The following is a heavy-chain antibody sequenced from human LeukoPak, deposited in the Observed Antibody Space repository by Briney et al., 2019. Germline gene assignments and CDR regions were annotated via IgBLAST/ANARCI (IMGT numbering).Heavy chain of an antibody. V-gene: IGHV3-30*03. CDR1: GFTFSSNA. CDR3: ARGSTEFDY. CDR2: ISSDGSSK. J-gene: IGHJ4*02. Sequence: PGGSLRLSCAASGFTFSSNAMHWVRQAPGKGLEWVASISSDGSSKYYADSVKGRFTISRDNSKNTLYLQMNSLRTEDMAVYYCARGSTEFDYWGQGTLVTVSS.